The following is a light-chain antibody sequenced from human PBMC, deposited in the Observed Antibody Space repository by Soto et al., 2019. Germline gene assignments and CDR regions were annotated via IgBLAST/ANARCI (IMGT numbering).Light chain of an antibody. CDR1: QSVNRY. CDR2: DTS. Sequence: EFVLTQSPSTLSLSQGERATLSCRASQSVNRYLAWYQQKPGQAPRLLIYDTSNRATGIPARFSGSGSGTDFTLTISSLEPEDFAVYYCQQREHWPPITFGQGTLLEIK. CDR3: QQREHWPPIT. J-gene: IGKJ5*01. V-gene: IGKV3-11*01.